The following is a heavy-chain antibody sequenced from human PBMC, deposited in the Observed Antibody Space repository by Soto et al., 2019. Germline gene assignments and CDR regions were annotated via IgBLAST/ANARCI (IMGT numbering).Heavy chain of an antibody. CDR3: ARERRTVTTGAFDI. J-gene: IGHJ3*02. Sequence: QVQLVQSAAEVKKPGASVKVSCKASGYTFTGYYMHWVRQAPGQGLEWMGWINPNSGGTNYAQKFQVWVTMTRDTSISTAYMELSRLRSDDTAVYYCARERRTVTTGAFDIWGQGTMVTVSS. V-gene: IGHV1-2*04. D-gene: IGHD4-17*01. CDR2: INPNSGGT. CDR1: GYTFTGYY.